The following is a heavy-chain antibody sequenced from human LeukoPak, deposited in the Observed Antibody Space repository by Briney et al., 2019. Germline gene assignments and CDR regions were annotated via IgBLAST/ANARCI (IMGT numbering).Heavy chain of an antibody. CDR3: ARYNRYCSSTSCPKRYYYYGMDV. Sequence: PSQTLSLTCTVSGGSISSGGYYWSWIRQHPGKGLEWIGYIYYSGSTYYNPSLKSRVTISVDTSKNQFSLKLSSVTAADTAVYYCARYNRYCSSTSCPKRYYYYGMDVWGQGTTVTVSS. CDR2: IYYSGST. CDR1: GGSISSGGYY. V-gene: IGHV4-31*03. D-gene: IGHD2-2*01. J-gene: IGHJ6*02.